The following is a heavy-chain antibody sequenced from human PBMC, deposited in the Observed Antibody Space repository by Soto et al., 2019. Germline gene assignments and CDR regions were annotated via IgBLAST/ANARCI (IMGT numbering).Heavy chain of an antibody. Sequence: GGSLRLSCAASGFTFSNYGMHWVRQAPGKGLEWVAIIWHDGNNKYYADSVRGRFIISRDNSKNRLYLQMNSPRAEDTAVYYCASDLVGASDSYGLDVWGQGTLVTVSS. D-gene: IGHD1-26*01. CDR1: GFTFSNYG. CDR3: ASDLVGASDSYGLDV. J-gene: IGHJ6*02. V-gene: IGHV3-33*01. CDR2: IWHDGNNK.